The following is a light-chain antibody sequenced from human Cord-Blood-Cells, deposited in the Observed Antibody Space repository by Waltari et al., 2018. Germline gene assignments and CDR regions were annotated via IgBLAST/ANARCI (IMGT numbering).Light chain of an antibody. J-gene: IGKJ2*01. CDR2: GAS. Sequence: EIVLTQSTGTLSLSPGERATLSCRASQSVSSSYLAWYQQKPGQAPRLLIYGASSRATGIPDRFSGSGSGTDFTLTISRLEPEDFAVYYCQQYGSSRFGQGTKLEIK. V-gene: IGKV3-20*01. CDR3: QQYGSSR. CDR1: QSVSSSY.